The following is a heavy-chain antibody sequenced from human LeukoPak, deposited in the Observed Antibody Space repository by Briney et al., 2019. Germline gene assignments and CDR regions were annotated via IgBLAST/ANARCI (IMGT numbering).Heavy chain of an antibody. CDR1: SGSISSYY. D-gene: IGHD5-18*01. Sequence: PSETLSLTCIVSSGSISSYYWSWIRQPPGKGLEWIGYIHYSGSTNYNPSLKSRVTISVDTSKSQFSLKLSSVTAADTAVYYCARFRGYSYGGRNYYYYMDVWGKGTTVTVSS. V-gene: IGHV4-59*12. J-gene: IGHJ6*03. CDR2: IHYSGST. CDR3: ARFRGYSYGGRNYYYYMDV.